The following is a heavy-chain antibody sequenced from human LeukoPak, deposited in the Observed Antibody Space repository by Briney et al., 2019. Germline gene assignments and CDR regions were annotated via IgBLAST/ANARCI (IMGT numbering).Heavy chain of an antibody. CDR2: ISGSGVGT. Sequence: GGSLGLSCAASGFTFSSYAMSWVRQAPGKGLEWVSVISGSGVGTYYADSVKGRFTISRDNSKNTLYLQMNSLRAEDTAVYYCAKCYDIHVPKNFDYWGQGTLVTVSS. CDR3: AKCYDIHVPKNFDY. J-gene: IGHJ4*02. D-gene: IGHD3-9*01. CDR1: GFTFSSYA. V-gene: IGHV3-23*01.